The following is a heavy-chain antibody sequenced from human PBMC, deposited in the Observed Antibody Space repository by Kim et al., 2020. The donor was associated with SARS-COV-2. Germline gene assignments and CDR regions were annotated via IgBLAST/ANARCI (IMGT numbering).Heavy chain of an antibody. CDR3: ARDQRSSQQRRNWFDP. Sequence: GGSLRLSCAASGFTFDDYGMSWVRQAPGKGLEWVSGINWNGGSTGYADSVKGRFTISRDNAKNSLYLQMNSLRAEDTALYHCARDQRSSQQRRNWFDPWGQGTLVTVSS. CDR1: GFTFDDYG. V-gene: IGHV3-20*01. D-gene: IGHD6-13*01. CDR2: INWNGGST. J-gene: IGHJ5*02.